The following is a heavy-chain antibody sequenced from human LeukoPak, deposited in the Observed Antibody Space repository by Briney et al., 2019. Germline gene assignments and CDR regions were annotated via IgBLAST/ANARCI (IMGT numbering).Heavy chain of an antibody. J-gene: IGHJ6*03. Sequence: ASVKVSCKASGYTFTGYYMHWVRQAPGQGLEWMGWINPNSGGTNYAQKFQGRVTMTRDTSISTAYMELSRLRSDDTAVYYCARDYSPWNDVDYYYYMDVWGKGTTVTISS. D-gene: IGHD1-1*01. CDR3: ARDYSPWNDVDYYYYMDV. V-gene: IGHV1-2*02. CDR1: GYTFTGYY. CDR2: INPNSGGT.